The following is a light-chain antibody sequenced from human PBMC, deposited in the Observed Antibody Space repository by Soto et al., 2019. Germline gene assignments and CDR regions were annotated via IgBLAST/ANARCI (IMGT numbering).Light chain of an antibody. Sequence: EIVLTQSPGTLSLSPGERATLSCRASQSVSSSHLAWYQQKPGQAPRLLIYGASSRATGIPDRFSGSGSGTDFTLTISGLEPEDFAVYYCHHYGSSPETFGQGTKLEIK. V-gene: IGKV3-20*01. J-gene: IGKJ2*01. CDR2: GAS. CDR3: HHYGSSPET. CDR1: QSVSSSH.